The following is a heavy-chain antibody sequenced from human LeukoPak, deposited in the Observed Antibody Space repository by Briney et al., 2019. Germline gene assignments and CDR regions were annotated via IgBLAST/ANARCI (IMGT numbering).Heavy chain of an antibody. V-gene: IGHV4-34*01. J-gene: IGHJ4*02. CDR1: GGSFSGYY. D-gene: IGHD3-10*01. CDR2: INHSGST. CDR3: ARVRTMVRGGFDY. Sequence: PSETLSLTCAVYGGSFSGYYWSWIRQPPGKGLEWIGEINHSGSTNYNPSLKSRVTISVDTSKNQFSLKLSSVTAADTAVYYYARVRTMVRGGFDYWGQGTLVTVSS.